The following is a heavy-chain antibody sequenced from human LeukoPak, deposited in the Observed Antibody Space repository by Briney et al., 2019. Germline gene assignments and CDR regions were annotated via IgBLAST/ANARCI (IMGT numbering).Heavy chain of an antibody. CDR2: INPNSGGT. J-gene: IGHJ5*02. Sequence: ASVKVSCKASGYTFTGYYMYWVRQAPGQGLEWMGWINPNSGGTNYAQKFQGRVTMTRDTSISTAYMELSRLRSDDTAVYYCARGKLLRSVLGNNWFDPWGQGTLVTVSS. V-gene: IGHV1-2*02. CDR3: ARGKLLRSVLGNNWFDP. CDR1: GYTFTGYY. D-gene: IGHD2-15*01.